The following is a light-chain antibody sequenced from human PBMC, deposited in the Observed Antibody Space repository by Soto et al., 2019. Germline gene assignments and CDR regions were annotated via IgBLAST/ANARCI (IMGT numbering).Light chain of an antibody. CDR1: QDISHY. Sequence: DIQMNQSPSSLSASVGDTLTIICEASQDISHYLNWYQQKPGKALKLLIYDASNLHPGVPSRFRGSGSGTEFSFNITSLQPEDGATDDGQQYDDLPITFGQGTRLEIK. V-gene: IGKV1-33*01. J-gene: IGKJ5*01. CDR3: QQYDDLPIT. CDR2: DAS.